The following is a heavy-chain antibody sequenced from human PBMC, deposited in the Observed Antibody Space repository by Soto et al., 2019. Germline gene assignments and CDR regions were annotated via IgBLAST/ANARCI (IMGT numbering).Heavy chain of an antibody. CDR3: TSGSVEGV. J-gene: IGHJ6*02. CDR1: GFTISNAW. V-gene: IGHV3-15*07. D-gene: IGHD2-15*01. Sequence: EAQLVESGGGLVKPGGSLRLSCAASGFTISNAWMNWVRQAPGKGLEWVGRIKTNGEGGTTDYAAPVKGRFVISRDDSKNPLYLQMNSLRPDDTAVYYCTSGSVEGVWGQGTTVTVSS. CDR2: IKTNGEGGTT.